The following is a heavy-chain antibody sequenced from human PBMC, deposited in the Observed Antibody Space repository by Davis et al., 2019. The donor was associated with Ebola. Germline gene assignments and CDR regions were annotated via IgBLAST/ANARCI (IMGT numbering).Heavy chain of an antibody. V-gene: IGHV3-33*01. CDR3: ARAQSITIFGVEIDY. CDR2: IWYDGSNK. D-gene: IGHD3-3*01. Sequence: GESLKISCAASGFTFSSYGMHWVRQAPGKGLEWVAVIWYDGSNKYYADSVKGRFTISRDNSKNTLYLQMNSLRAEDTAVYYCARAQSITIFGVEIDYWGQGTLVTVSS. CDR1: GFTFSSYG. J-gene: IGHJ4*02.